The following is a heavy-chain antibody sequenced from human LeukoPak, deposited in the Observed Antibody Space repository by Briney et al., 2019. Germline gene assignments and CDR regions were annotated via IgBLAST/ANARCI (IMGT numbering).Heavy chain of an antibody. CDR2: IRSKANSYAT. V-gene: IGHV3-73*01. CDR3: TRHENVGATPFDY. CDR1: GFTFSGSA. J-gene: IGHJ4*02. Sequence: GGSLRLSCAASGFTFSGSAMHWVRQASGKGLEWVGRIRSKANSYATAYAASVKGRFTISRDDTKNTAYLQMNSLKTEDTAVYYCTRHENVGATPFDYWGQGTLVTVSS. D-gene: IGHD1-26*01.